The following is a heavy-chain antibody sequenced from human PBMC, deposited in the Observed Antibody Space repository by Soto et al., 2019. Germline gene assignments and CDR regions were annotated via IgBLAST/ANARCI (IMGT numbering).Heavy chain of an antibody. CDR2: IDGAGGSL. V-gene: IGHV3-9*01. CDR3: AMSTGSFHADFDF. Sequence: ETQLVESGGGLVQPGRSLRLACRNSGFIFNDYAMHWVRQAPGKGLEWVAGIDGAGGSLDYSDSVKGRFTISRDNAENYLFLQMESLRADDTAVYYCAMSTGSFHADFDFWGQGTQVTVSS. D-gene: IGHD1-26*01. CDR1: GFIFNDYA. J-gene: IGHJ4*02.